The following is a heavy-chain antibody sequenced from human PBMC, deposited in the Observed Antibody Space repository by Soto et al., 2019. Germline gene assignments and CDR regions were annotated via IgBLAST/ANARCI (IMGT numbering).Heavy chain of an antibody. D-gene: IGHD4-17*01. Sequence: EVQLVESGGGLVQPGGSLRLSCAASGFTFSDHYMDWVRQAPGKGLEWVGRTRNKANSYTTEYAASVKGRFTISRDDSKNSLYLQVNSLKTEDTAVYYCARGPASRVTTGYYYGMDVWGQGTTVTVSS. J-gene: IGHJ6*02. V-gene: IGHV3-72*01. CDR3: ARGPASRVTTGYYYGMDV. CDR1: GFTFSDHY. CDR2: TRNKANSYTT.